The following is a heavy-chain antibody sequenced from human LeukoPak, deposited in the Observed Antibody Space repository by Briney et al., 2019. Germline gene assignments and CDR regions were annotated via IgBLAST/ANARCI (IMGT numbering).Heavy chain of an antibody. CDR3: TRARAQWEPRTAFDY. CDR1: GFTFGDYA. Sequence: GGSLRLSCTASGFTFGDYAMSWFRQAPGKGLEWVGFIRSKAYGGTTEYAASVKGRFTISRDDSKSIAYLQMNSLKTEDTAVYYWTRARAQWEPRTAFDYWGQGTLVTGSS. D-gene: IGHD1-26*01. V-gene: IGHV3-49*03. J-gene: IGHJ4*02. CDR2: IRSKAYGGTT.